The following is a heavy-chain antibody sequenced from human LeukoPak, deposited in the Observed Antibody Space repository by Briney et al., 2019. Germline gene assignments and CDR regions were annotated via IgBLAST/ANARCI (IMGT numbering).Heavy chain of an antibody. CDR2: ISAYNGNT. V-gene: IGHV1-18*01. CDR3: ARDPAVAGRLGMSWFDP. CDR1: GYTFTSYG. J-gene: IGHJ5*02. Sequence: ASVKLSCKASGYTFTSYGISWGRQAPGQGLERMGWISAYNGNTTYAQKLQGRVTMTTDTSTSTAYMELRSLRSDDTAVYYCARDPAVAGRLGMSWFDPWGEGTLVTVSS. D-gene: IGHD6-19*01.